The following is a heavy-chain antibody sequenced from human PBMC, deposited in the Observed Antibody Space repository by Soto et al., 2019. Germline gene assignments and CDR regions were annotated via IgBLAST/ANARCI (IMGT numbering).Heavy chain of an antibody. D-gene: IGHD2-8*01. Sequence: EVQLVQSGAEMRKPGESLKISCQTFGYTFTSHWIAWVRQKPGKGLEWMGIIFPADSEIRQSPSFRGHVTISADKYISTAYLQWSSLEASDTAVYYCARPLYPGDCTDGVCYSYDFWGQGTPVTVSS. J-gene: IGHJ4*02. CDR1: GYTFTSHW. CDR3: ARPLYPGDCTDGVCYSYDF. V-gene: IGHV5-51*01. CDR2: IFPADSEI.